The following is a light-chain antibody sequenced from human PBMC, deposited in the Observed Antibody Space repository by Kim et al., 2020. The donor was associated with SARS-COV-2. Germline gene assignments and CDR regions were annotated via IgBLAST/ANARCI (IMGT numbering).Light chain of an antibody. CDR2: DVS. V-gene: IGLV2-14*03. J-gene: IGLJ3*02. Sequence: QSITISCTGTSSDVGGYNYVSWYQQHPGKAPKLMIYDVSNRPSGASNRFSGSKSGNTASLTISGLQAEDEADYYCSSYTSSNTWVFGGGTQLTVL. CDR1: SSDVGGYNY. CDR3: SSYTSSNTWV.